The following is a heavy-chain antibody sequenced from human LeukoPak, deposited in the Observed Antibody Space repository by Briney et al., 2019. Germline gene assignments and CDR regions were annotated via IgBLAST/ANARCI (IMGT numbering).Heavy chain of an antibody. D-gene: IGHD3-3*01. CDR1: GFTVSSNY. CDR3: ARGRAYYDFWSGPPEYYFDY. V-gene: IGHV3-53*01. CDR2: IYSGGST. Sequence: GGSLRLSCAASGFTVSSNYMSWVRQAPGKGLEWVSVIYSGGSTYYADSVKGRFTISRDNSKNTLYLQMNSLRAEDTAVYYCARGRAYYDFWSGPPEYYFDYWGQGTLVTVSS. J-gene: IGHJ4*02.